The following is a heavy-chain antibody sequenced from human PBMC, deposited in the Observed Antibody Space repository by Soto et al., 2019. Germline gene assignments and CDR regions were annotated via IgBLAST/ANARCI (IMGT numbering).Heavy chain of an antibody. CDR2: IKRKSDGGTA. V-gene: IGHV3-15*01. Sequence: EVQLVESGGGLVKPGGSLRLSCAASGLTFSHVWMTWVRQAPGKGLEWVGRIKRKSDGGTADSAAPVKGRFTISRDDLKATLYLQMNSLEIEDTAVYYCAADAYCGSNTCPGALDIWGRGTMVTVSS. CDR1: GLTFSHVW. J-gene: IGHJ3*02. CDR3: AADAYCGSNTCPGALDI. D-gene: IGHD2-2*01.